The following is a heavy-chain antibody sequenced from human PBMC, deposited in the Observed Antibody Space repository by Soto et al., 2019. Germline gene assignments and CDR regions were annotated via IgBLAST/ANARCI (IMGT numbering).Heavy chain of an antibody. CDR2: INHSRTT. V-gene: IGHV4-34*01. D-gene: IGHD2-2*02. Sequence: QVQLQQWGAGLLKPSETLSLTCTVYGVSFSAYQWTWIRQPPGKGLEWIGEINHSRTTNYNLSLKSRVTISADTSSKQFSLKMTSVTAADTAMYYCARGDYNNWFDPWGQGTLVSVSS. J-gene: IGHJ5*02. CDR3: ARGDYNNWFDP. CDR1: GVSFSAYQ.